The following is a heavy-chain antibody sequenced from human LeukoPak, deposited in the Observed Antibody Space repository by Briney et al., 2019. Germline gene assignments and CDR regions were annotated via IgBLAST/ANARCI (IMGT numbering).Heavy chain of an antibody. Sequence: SETLSLTCTVSGGSMSSYYWSWIRQPPGKGLEWIGYIYYSGSTNYNPSLKSRVTISVDTSKNQFSLKLSSVTAADTAVYYCARYVRGYCSGGSCSFHPYFDYWGQGTLVTVSS. CDR1: GGSMSSYY. CDR2: IYYSGST. V-gene: IGHV4-59*08. J-gene: IGHJ4*02. CDR3: ARYVRGYCSGGSCSFHPYFDY. D-gene: IGHD2-15*01.